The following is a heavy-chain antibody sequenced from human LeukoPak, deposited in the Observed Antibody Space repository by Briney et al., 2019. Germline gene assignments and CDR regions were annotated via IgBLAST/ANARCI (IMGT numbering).Heavy chain of an antibody. CDR3: AKDTPYYYDSSGYPIDY. Sequence: PGGSLRLSCAASGFTFSSYAMSWVRQAPGKGLEWVSAISGSGGSTYYADSVKGRFTISRDNSKNTLYLQMNSLRAEDTAVYYCAKDTPYYYDSSGYPIDYWGQGILVIVSS. J-gene: IGHJ4*02. V-gene: IGHV3-23*01. CDR1: GFTFSSYA. D-gene: IGHD3-22*01. CDR2: ISGSGGST.